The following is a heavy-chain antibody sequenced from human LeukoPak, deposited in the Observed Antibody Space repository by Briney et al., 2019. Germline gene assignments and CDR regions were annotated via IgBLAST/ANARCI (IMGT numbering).Heavy chain of an antibody. J-gene: IGHJ4*02. D-gene: IGHD3-22*01. Sequence: SGPTLVNHTQTLTLTCTFSGFSLSTSGVGVGWIRQPPGKALEWLALIYWDDDKRYSPSLKSRLTITKDTSKNQVVLTMTNMDPVDTATYYCAHSRSDYYYDSSGSYYFDYWGQGTLVTVSS. CDR2: IYWDDDK. V-gene: IGHV2-5*02. CDR1: GFSLSTSGVG. CDR3: AHSRSDYYYDSSGSYYFDY.